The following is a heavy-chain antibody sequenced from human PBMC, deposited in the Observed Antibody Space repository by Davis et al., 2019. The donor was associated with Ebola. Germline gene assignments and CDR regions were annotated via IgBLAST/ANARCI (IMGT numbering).Heavy chain of an antibody. V-gene: IGHV4-30-2*01. Sequence: LRLSCAVSGGSISSGGYSWSWIRQPPGKGLEWIGYIYHSGSTYYNPSLKSRVTISVDRSKNQFSLKLSSVTAADTAVYYCAKCRSGGSCYYGMDVWGQGTTVTVSS. J-gene: IGHJ6*02. CDR1: GGSISSGGYS. CDR3: AKCRSGGSCYYGMDV. D-gene: IGHD2-15*01. CDR2: IYHSGST.